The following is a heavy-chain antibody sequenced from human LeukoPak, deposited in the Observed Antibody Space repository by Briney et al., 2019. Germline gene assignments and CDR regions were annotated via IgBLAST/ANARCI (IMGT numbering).Heavy chain of an antibody. D-gene: IGHD2-2*01. V-gene: IGHV3-30*01. Sequence: GGSLRLSCAASGFTFSSYAMHWVRQAPGKGLEWVAVISYDGSNKYYADSVKGRFTISRDNSKNTLYLQMNSLRAEDTAVYYCASPLGYCSSTSCSDLDFDYWGRGTLVTVSS. J-gene: IGHJ4*02. CDR1: GFTFSSYA. CDR2: ISYDGSNK. CDR3: ASPLGYCSSTSCSDLDFDY.